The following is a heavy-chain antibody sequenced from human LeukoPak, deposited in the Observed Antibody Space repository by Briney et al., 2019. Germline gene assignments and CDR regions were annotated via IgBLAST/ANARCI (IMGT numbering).Heavy chain of an antibody. Sequence: PGGSLTLSCAASGFSFSSYGMSWFSQAPGKGLEWVATINNRADETHYADSVVGRFTISRDNSKNTLYLQMNSLRAEDTAVYYCARGYQLPFDYWGQGTLVTVSS. CDR2: INNRADET. V-gene: IGHV3-23*01. CDR3: ARGYQLPFDY. CDR1: GFSFSSYG. D-gene: IGHD2-2*01. J-gene: IGHJ4*02.